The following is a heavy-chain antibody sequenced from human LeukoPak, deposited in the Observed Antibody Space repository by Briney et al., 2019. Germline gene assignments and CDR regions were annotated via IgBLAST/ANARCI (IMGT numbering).Heavy chain of an antibody. V-gene: IGHV1-69*13. Sequence: GASVRVSCKASGGTFSSYAISWVRQAPGQGLEWMGGIIPIFGTANYAQKFQGRVTITADESTSTAYMELSSLRSEDTAVYYCARGPSLADAFDIWGQGTMVTVSS. CDR2: IIPIFGTA. CDR3: ARGPSLADAFDI. CDR1: GGTFSSYA. J-gene: IGHJ3*02. D-gene: IGHD3-16*02.